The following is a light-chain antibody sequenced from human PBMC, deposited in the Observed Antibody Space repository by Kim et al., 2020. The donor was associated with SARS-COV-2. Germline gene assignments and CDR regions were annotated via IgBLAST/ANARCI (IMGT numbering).Light chain of an antibody. CDR3: GTWDSSLSAVI. CDR2: DNN. CDR1: SSNIGNNY. J-gene: IGLJ2*01. Sequence: GKKVTISCSGSSSNIGNNYVSWYQQLPGTAPKLLLYDNNKRPSGIPDRFSGSKSGTSATLGIAGLQTGDEADYYCGTWDSSLSAVIFGGGTKLTVL. V-gene: IGLV1-51*01.